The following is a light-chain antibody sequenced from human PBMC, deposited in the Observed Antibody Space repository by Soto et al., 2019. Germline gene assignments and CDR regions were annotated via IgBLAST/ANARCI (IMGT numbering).Light chain of an antibody. V-gene: IGKV1-5*03. CDR3: QQYNSYSYT. CDR1: QSISSW. Sequence: DIQMTQSPSTLSASVGDRVTITCRASQSISSWLAWYQQKPGKAPKLLIYKASSLESGDQSRYSGSGSGTEFTLTISSLQPDDFATYYCQQYNSYSYTFGQGTKLEIK. J-gene: IGKJ2*01. CDR2: KAS.